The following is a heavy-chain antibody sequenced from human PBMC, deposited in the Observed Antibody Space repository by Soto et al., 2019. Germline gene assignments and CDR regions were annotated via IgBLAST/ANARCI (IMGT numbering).Heavy chain of an antibody. J-gene: IGHJ4*03. CDR2: VNPHSGAT. V-gene: IGHV1-2*04. CDR3: ARAPNTWDHYAFHR. CDR1: GYTFTAYY. D-gene: IGHD4-17*01. Sequence: ASVKVSCKASGYTFTAYYVHWLRQAPGQGLEWMGWVNPHSGATVIAQRFLGSVTLTTDTSINTDYMELTSLTYDDTALYYCARAPNTWDHYAFHRWGHGTLVIVSS.